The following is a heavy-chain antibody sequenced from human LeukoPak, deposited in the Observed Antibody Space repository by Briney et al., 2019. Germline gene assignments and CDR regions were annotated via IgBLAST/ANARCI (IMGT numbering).Heavy chain of an antibody. Sequence: PSETLSLTCTVSGGSISSYYRNWIRQPPGKGLEWIGYIYDSGSTNYNPSLESRVTISVDTSNNQFSLRLSSVTAADTAVYYCARDGGSYLNFDYWGQGTLVTVSS. CDR2: IYDSGST. CDR3: ARDGGSYLNFDY. CDR1: GGSISSYY. V-gene: IGHV4-59*01. D-gene: IGHD1-26*01. J-gene: IGHJ4*02.